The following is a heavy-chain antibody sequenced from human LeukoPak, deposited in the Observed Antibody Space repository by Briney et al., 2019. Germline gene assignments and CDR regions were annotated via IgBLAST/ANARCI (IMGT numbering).Heavy chain of an antibody. V-gene: IGHV4-34*01. CDR2: INHSGST. CDR1: GGSFSGYY. J-gene: IGHJ4*02. CDR3: ARRLRFQYYFDY. D-gene: IGHD5-12*01. Sequence: SETLSHTCAVYGGSFSGYYWSWIRQPPGKGLEWIGEINHSGSTNYNPSLKSRVTISVDTSKNQFSLKLSSVTAADTAVYYCARRLRFQYYFDYWGQGTLVTVSS.